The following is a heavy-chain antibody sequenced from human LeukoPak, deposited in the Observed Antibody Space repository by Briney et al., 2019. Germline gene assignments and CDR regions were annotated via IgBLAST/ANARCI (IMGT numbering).Heavy chain of an antibody. D-gene: IGHD6-6*01. CDR1: GGTFSSYA. Sequence: SVKLSCKASGGTFSSYAISWVRQAPGERLEWMGGIIPIFGTANYAQKFQGRVTITTDESTSTAYMELSSLRSEDTAVYYCARCRKLVHWYFDLWVRGTLVTVSS. V-gene: IGHV1-69*05. CDR3: ARCRKLVHWYFDL. J-gene: IGHJ2*01. CDR2: IIPIFGTA.